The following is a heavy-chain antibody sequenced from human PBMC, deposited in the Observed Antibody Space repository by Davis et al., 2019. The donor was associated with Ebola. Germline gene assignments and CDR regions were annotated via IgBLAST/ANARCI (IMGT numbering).Heavy chain of an antibody. Sequence: ASVKVSCKASGYTFTSYAMHWVRQAPRQRLEWMGWINAGNGNTKYSQKFQGRVTITRDTSASTAYMELSSLRSEDTAVYYCARWYGVAAALSWFDPWGQGTLVTVSS. CDR1: GYTFTSYA. CDR3: ARWYGVAAALSWFDP. V-gene: IGHV1-3*01. J-gene: IGHJ5*02. D-gene: IGHD6-13*01. CDR2: INAGNGNT.